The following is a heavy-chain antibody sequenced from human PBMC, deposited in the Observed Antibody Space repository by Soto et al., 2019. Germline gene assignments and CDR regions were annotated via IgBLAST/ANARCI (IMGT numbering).Heavy chain of an antibody. V-gene: IGHV1-69*13. J-gene: IGHJ4*02. CDR3: ALIAALAAAAPFDY. CDR2: IIPIFGTA. Sequence: SVKVSCKASGGTFSSYAISWVRQAPGQGLEWMGGIIPIFGTANYAQKFQGRVTITADESTSTAYMELSSLRSEDTTVYYCALIAALAAAAPFDYWGQGTLVTVSS. D-gene: IGHD6-6*01. CDR1: GGTFSSYA.